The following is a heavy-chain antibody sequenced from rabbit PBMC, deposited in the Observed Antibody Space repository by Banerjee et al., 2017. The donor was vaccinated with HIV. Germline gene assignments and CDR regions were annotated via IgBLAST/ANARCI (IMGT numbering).Heavy chain of an antibody. J-gene: IGHJ6*01. CDR2: IYTGSSGTT. CDR3: ARRGSGDYYYTMDL. Sequence: QEQLVESGGGLVQPGASLTLTCTASGFSFSDSYYMCWVRQAPGKGLEWIGCIYTGSSGTTYYATWAKGRFTISKTSSTTVTLQMTSLTAADTATYFCARRGSGDYYYTMDLWGPGTLVTVS. V-gene: IGHV1S45*01. CDR1: GFSFSDSYY. D-gene: IGHD1-1*01.